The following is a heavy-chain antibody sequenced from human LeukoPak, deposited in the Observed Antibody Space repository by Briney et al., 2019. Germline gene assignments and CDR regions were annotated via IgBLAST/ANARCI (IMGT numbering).Heavy chain of an antibody. CDR1: GFTFSSYG. CDR2: ISYDGSNK. J-gene: IGHJ6*02. Sequence: GGSLRLSCAASGFTFSSYGMPWVRQAPGKGLEWVAVISYDGSNKYYADSVKGRFTISRDNSKNTLYLQMNSLRAEDTALYYCAKDMAPVGATTYYYYGMDVWGQGTTVTVSS. V-gene: IGHV3-30*18. D-gene: IGHD1-26*01. CDR3: AKDMAPVGATTYYYYGMDV.